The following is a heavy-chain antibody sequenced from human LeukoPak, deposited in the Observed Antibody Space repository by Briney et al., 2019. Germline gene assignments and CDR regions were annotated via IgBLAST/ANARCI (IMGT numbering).Heavy chain of an antibody. Sequence: GRSLRLSCAASGFTFSSYGMHWVRQAPGKGLEWVAVISYDVGKKYYADSVKGRFTISRDNSKNTLYLQMNSLRAEDTAVYNCAKVLGYADAFDIWGRGTMVTVSS. V-gene: IGHV3-30*18. CDR3: AKVLGYADAFDI. J-gene: IGHJ3*02. CDR2: ISYDVGKK. D-gene: IGHD3-16*01. CDR1: GFTFSSYG.